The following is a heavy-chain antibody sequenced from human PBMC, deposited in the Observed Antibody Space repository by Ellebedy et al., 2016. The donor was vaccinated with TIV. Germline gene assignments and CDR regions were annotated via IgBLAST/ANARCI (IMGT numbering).Heavy chain of an antibody. J-gene: IGHJ4*02. CDR2: IWYDGSNK. CDR1: GFTFSSYG. V-gene: IGHV3-33*01. CDR3: ARPRGYSYGGFDY. D-gene: IGHD5-18*01. Sequence: PGGSLRLSCAASGFTFSSYGMHWVRQAPGKGLEWVAVIWYDGSNKYYADSVKGRFTISRDNSKNTLYLQMNSLRAEDTAVYYCARPRGYSYGGFDYWGQGALVTVSS.